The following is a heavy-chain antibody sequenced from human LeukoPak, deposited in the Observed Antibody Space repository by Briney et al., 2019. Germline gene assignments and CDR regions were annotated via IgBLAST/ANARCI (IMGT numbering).Heavy chain of an antibody. J-gene: IGHJ4*02. CDR3: ARSQSTRLRTVDF. D-gene: IGHD2-21*02. V-gene: IGHV4-59*08. CDR2: IYYSGST. CDR1: GVPISSYY. Sequence: SETLSLTCIVSGVPISSYYWTWIRQPPGKGLEWIGYIYYSGSTNYNPSLKSRVTMSVDSSKNQFSLKLSSVETGHPAGYYCARSQSTRLRTVDFWGEGTLVTVSS.